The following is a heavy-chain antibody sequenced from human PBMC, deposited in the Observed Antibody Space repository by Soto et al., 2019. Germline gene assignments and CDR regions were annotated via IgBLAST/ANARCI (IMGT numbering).Heavy chain of an antibody. J-gene: IGHJ6*02. CDR3: AGENPTVTNYYFYYGMDV. V-gene: IGHV4-31*01. CDR1: GGSISSGGYY. Sequence: QVQLQESGPGLVKPSQTLSLTCTVSGGSISSGGYYWSWIRQHPGKGLEWIGYIYYSGSTYYNPSPKGPVTISVGQFKKQFSLKVSSVTAAEPGVYFCAGENPTVTNYYFYYGMDVWGQGTKVTVSS. CDR2: IYYSGST. D-gene: IGHD4-17*01.